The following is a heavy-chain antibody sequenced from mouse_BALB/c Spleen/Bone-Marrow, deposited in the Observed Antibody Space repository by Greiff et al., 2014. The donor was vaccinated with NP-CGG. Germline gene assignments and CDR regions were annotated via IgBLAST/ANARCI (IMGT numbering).Heavy chain of an antibody. D-gene: IGHD1-1*02. CDR2: IYPSTGYT. Sequence: VQLQQSGAELAKPGASVKMSCKASGYTFTNYWMHWVKRRPGQGLEWIGYIYPSTGYTEYNQKFKDKATLTSDKSSSTAYMQLSSLTSEDSAVYYCAGGRFAYWGQGTLVTVSA. CDR3: AGGRFAY. J-gene: IGHJ3*01. V-gene: IGHV1-7*01. CDR1: GYTFTNYW.